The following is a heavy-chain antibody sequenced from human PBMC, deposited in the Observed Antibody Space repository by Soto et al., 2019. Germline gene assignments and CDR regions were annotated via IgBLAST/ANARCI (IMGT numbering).Heavy chain of an antibody. J-gene: IGHJ3*02. V-gene: IGHV3-15*07. CDR2: IKRRTDGETT. D-gene: IGHD3-3*01. CDR3: ITDLGFARRAAQRAFDI. Sequence: PGGSLRLSCAASGFTVTNAWMNWVRQAPGKGLEWVGRIKRRTDGETTEYAAPVKGRFAISRDDSKNTLSLQMNSLKTEDTAVYYCITDLGFARRAAQRAFDIWGQGTMVTVSS. CDR1: GFTVTNAW.